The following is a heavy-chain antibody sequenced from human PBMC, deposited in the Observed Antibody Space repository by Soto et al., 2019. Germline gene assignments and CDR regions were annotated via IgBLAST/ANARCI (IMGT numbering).Heavy chain of an antibody. J-gene: IGHJ6*02. CDR2: ISGSGGST. V-gene: IGHV3-23*01. D-gene: IGHD2-2*01. CDR3: AKGAKYQLLKPGLDV. CDR1: GFTLSSYA. Sequence: GGSLRLSCAASGFTLSSYAMSWVRQAPGKGLEWVSAISGSGGSTYYADSVKGRFTISRDNSKNTLYLQMNSLRAEDTAVYYCAKGAKYQLLKPGLDVWGQGTTVTVSS.